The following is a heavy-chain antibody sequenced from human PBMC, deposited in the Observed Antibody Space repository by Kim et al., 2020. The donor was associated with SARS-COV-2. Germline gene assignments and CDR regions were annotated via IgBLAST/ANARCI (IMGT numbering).Heavy chain of an antibody. J-gene: IGHJ4*02. D-gene: IGHD2-21*02. CDR3: TKAEVAGKIVVVTATPGY. Sequence: GGSLRRSCAASGFTFSSYAMNWVRQAPGKGLEWVSGISGSGVSTYYADSVKGRFTISRDNSKNTLYLQMNSLRAEDTAVYYCTKAEVAGKIVVVTATPGYWGQGTLVTVSS. CDR2: ISGSGVST. V-gene: IGHV3-23*01. CDR1: GFTFSSYA.